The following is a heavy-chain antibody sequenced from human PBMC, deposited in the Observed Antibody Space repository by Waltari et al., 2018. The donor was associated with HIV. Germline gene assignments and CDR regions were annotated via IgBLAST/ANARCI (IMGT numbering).Heavy chain of an antibody. V-gene: IGHV3-7*01. D-gene: IGHD3-22*01. CDR2: IKPDGSET. CDR3: AREYFYESSGYYYRSTFDY. CDR1: GLTFCSHC. J-gene: IGHJ4*02. Sequence: EVQLVASGGGLVQPGESLRLSCEASGLTFCSHCMCCARQAPGKGLEWVANIKPDGSETYYVDSVKGRFTISRDNAKTSLYLQMNSLRAEDTAVYFCAREYFYESSGYYYRSTFDYWGQGTLVTVSS.